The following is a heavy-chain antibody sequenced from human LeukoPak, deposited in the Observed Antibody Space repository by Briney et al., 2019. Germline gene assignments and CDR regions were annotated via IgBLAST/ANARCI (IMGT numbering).Heavy chain of an antibody. Sequence: GGSLRLSCAASGFTFSSYAMSWVRQAPGKGLGWVSAISGSGGSTYYADSVKGRFTISRDNSKNTLYLQMNSLRAEDTAVYYCAKYKYGSGSRPPYFDYWGQGTLVTVSS. CDR1: GFTFSSYA. J-gene: IGHJ4*02. CDR3: AKYKYGSGSRPPYFDY. CDR2: ISGSGGST. D-gene: IGHD3-10*01. V-gene: IGHV3-23*01.